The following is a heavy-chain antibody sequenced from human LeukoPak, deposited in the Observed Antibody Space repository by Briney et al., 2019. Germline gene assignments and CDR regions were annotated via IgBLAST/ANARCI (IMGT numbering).Heavy chain of an antibody. CDR3: ARGLEQGRITIFGVVIYYYYYMDV. Sequence: ASVKVSCKASGYTFTSYDINWVRQATGQGLEWMGWMNPNSGNTGYAHKFQGRGTMTRNTSISTPYMELSSLRSEDTALYYCARGLEQGRITIFGVVIYYYYYMDVWGKGTTVTVSS. J-gene: IGHJ6*03. D-gene: IGHD3-3*01. CDR2: MNPNSGNT. CDR1: GYTFTSYD. V-gene: IGHV1-8*01.